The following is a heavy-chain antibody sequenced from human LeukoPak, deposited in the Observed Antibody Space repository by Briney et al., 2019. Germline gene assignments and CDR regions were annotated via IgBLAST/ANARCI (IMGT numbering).Heavy chain of an antibody. Sequence: PGRSLRLSCAASGFTFSSYAMHWVRQAPGKGLEWVAVISYDGSNKYYADSVKGRFTISRDNAKNSLYLQMNSLRAEDTAVYYCARVPLWFGELFQYYFDYWGQGTLVTVSS. CDR2: ISYDGSNK. CDR3: ARVPLWFGELFQYYFDY. CDR1: GFTFSSYA. V-gene: IGHV3-30-3*01. D-gene: IGHD3-10*01. J-gene: IGHJ4*02.